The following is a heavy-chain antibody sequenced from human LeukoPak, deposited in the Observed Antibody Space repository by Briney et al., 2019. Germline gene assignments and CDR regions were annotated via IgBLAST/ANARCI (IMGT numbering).Heavy chain of an antibody. D-gene: IGHD3-3*01. J-gene: IGHJ3*02. V-gene: IGHV3-23*01. CDR2: ISSSGGST. CDR1: RFTFSSYA. CDR3: AKFAIFGVVGGAFDI. Sequence: GGSLRLSCAASRFTFSSYAMSWVRQAPGKGREWVSAISSSGGSTYYADSVKGRFSISRDNSKNTLYLQMNSLRAEDTAVYYCAKFAIFGVVGGAFDIWGQGTMVTVSS.